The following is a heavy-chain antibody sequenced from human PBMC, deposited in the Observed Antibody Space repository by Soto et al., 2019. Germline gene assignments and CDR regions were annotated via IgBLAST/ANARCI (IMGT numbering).Heavy chain of an antibody. CDR1: GFTFSSYG. Sequence: GGSLRLSCAASGFTFSSYGMHWVRQAPGKGLEWVAVIWYDGSNKYYADSVKGRFTISRDNSKNTLYLQMNSLRAEDTAVYYCAREYCTNGVCYQDYYYYYYMDVWGKGTTVTVSS. J-gene: IGHJ6*03. CDR2: IWYDGSNK. V-gene: IGHV3-33*01. CDR3: AREYCTNGVCYQDYYYYYYMDV. D-gene: IGHD2-8*01.